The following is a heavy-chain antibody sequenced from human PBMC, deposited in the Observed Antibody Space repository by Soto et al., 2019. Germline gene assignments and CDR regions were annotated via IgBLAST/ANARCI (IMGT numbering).Heavy chain of an antibody. V-gene: IGHV4-30-4*01. J-gene: IGHJ5*02. CDR2: IYYSGST. Sequence: PSETLSLTYTVSGGSISSGDYYWSWIRQPPGKGLEWIGYIYYSGSTYYNPSLKSRVTISVDTSKNQFSLKLSSVTAADTAVYYCARGGERNNWFDPWGQGTLVTVSS. D-gene: IGHD7-27*01. CDR1: GGSISSGDYY. CDR3: ARGGERNNWFDP.